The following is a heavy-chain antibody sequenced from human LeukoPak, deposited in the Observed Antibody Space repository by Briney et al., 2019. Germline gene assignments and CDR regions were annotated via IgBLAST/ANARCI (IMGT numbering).Heavy chain of an antibody. J-gene: IGHJ6*02. V-gene: IGHV3-48*03. D-gene: IGHD2-2*01. CDR3: AAKDIVVVPAPFYYYGMDV. Sequence: GGSLRLSCAASEFTFSSYEMNWVRQAPGKGLEWVSYISSSGSTIYYADSVKGRFTISRDNAKNSLYLQMNSLRAEDTAVYYCAAKDIVVVPAPFYYYGMDVWGQGTTVTVSS. CDR2: ISSSGSTI. CDR1: EFTFSSYE.